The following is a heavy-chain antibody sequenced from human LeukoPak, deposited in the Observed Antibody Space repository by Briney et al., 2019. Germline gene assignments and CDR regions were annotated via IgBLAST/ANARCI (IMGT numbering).Heavy chain of an antibody. V-gene: IGHV3-23*01. CDR2: ISGSGGST. CDR1: GFTFSSYA. Sequence: GGSLRLSCAASGFTFSSYAMSWVRQAPGKGLEWVSAISGSGGSTYYAVSVKGRFTISRDNAKNSLYLQMNSLRAEDTAVYYCARDRRQQLADYWGQGTLVTVSS. J-gene: IGHJ4*02. CDR3: ARDRRQQLADY. D-gene: IGHD6-13*01.